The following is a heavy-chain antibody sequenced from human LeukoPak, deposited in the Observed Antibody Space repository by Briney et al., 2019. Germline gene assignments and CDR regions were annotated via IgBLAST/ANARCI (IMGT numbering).Heavy chain of an antibody. CDR3: ARDPTTGSLSFDY. D-gene: IGHD4-17*01. V-gene: IGHV1-18*01. Sequence: ASVKVSCKASGYSFTNYDISWVRQAPGRGLEWMGWISPNNGDTEYAQKLQGRLTMTTDTSTNTAYMELRSLRSDDTAVYYCARDPTTGSLSFDYWGQGTLVTVSS. J-gene: IGHJ4*02. CDR1: GYSFTNYD. CDR2: ISPNNGDT.